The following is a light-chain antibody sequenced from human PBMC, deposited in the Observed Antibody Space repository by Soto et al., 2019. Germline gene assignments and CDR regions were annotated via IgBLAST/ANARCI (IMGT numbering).Light chain of an antibody. J-gene: IGLJ3*02. V-gene: IGLV2-23*02. CDR3: SLSASNNTFM. CDR2: EAT. Sequence: QSALTQPASVSGSPGQSITISCTGTSSDIGRYNLVSWYQQHPGKPPKLMIYEATKRPSGVSNRFSGSKSGNTASLTISGLQAEDEADYYCSLSASNNTFMFGGGTKLTVL. CDR1: SSDIGRYNL.